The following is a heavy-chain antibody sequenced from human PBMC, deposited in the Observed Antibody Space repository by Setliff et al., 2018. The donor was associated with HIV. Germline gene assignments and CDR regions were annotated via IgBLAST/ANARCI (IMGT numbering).Heavy chain of an antibody. CDR2: IYYDGGT. CDR3: ASVQICSGCYGPHGAFDV. V-gene: IGHV4-59*01. CDR1: GGSISSYY. J-gene: IGHJ3*01. Sequence: SETLSLTCNVSGGSISSYYWSWIRQPPGKALEWIGYIYYDGGTIYNPSLESRGTISLDTSKNQFSLKLTSVTAADAATYYCASVQICSGCYGPHGAFDVWGPGSKVTVSS. D-gene: IGHD2-15*01.